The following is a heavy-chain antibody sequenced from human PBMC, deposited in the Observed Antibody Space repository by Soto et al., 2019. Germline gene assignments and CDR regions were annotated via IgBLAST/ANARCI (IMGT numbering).Heavy chain of an antibody. V-gene: IGHV1-69*02. J-gene: IGHJ6*02. Sequence: SVKVSCKASGGTFSSYTISWVRQAPGQGLEWMGRIIPILGIANYAQKFQGRVTITADKSTGTAYMELSSLRSEDTAVYYCARKERDILTGYYLDYYYYGMDVWGQGTTVTVSS. CDR3: ARKERDILTGYYLDYYYYGMDV. CDR1: GGTFSSYT. D-gene: IGHD3-9*01. CDR2: IIPILGIA.